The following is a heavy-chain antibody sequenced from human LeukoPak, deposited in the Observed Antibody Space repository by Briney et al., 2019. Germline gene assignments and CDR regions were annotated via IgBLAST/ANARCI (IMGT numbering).Heavy chain of an antibody. CDR1: GGSFSGYY. Sequence: SETLSLTCAVYGGSFSGYYWSWIRQPPGKGLEWIGEINHSGSTTYNPSLQSRVTISLDTSKNQFSLKLSSVTAADTAVYYCARTPLTWGQGSLVTVSS. V-gene: IGHV4-34*01. D-gene: IGHD3-10*01. CDR2: INHSGST. J-gene: IGHJ4*02. CDR3: ARTPLT.